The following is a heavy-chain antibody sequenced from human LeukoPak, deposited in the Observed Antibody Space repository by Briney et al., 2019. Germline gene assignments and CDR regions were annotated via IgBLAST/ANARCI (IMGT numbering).Heavy chain of an antibody. CDR1: GFTFDDYG. V-gene: IGHV3-9*03. Sequence: PGGSLRLSCAASGFTFDDYGMSWVRQAPGKGLEWVSGISWNSGSIGYADSVKGRFTISRDNAKNSLYLQMNSLRAEDMALYYCAKDRYSSSWTAFDYWGQGTLVTVSS. D-gene: IGHD6-13*01. J-gene: IGHJ4*02. CDR3: AKDRYSSSWTAFDY. CDR2: ISWNSGSI.